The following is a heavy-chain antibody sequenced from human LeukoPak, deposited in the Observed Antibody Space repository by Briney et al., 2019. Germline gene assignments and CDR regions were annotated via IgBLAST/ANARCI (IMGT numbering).Heavy chain of an antibody. Sequence: ASVKVSCKASGGTFSSYAISWVRQAPGQGREWMGGIIPSFGTANYAQKFQGRVTITADESTSTAYMERSSLRSEDTAVYYCAKDGDCSGGSCYDYWGQGTLVTVSS. CDR2: IIPSFGTA. CDR1: GGTFSSYA. D-gene: IGHD2-15*01. V-gene: IGHV1-69*13. J-gene: IGHJ4*02. CDR3: AKDGDCSGGSCYDY.